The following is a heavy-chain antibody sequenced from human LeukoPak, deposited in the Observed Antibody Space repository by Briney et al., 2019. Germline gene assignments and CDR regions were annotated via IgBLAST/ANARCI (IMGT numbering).Heavy chain of an antibody. V-gene: IGHV1-18*01. D-gene: IGHD6-13*01. CDR2: ISGNNGNT. J-gene: IGHJ4*02. CDR1: GYTFTSYG. Sequence: GAPVKVSCKASGYTFTSYGISWVRQAPGQGLEWMGWISGNNGNTNYAQKFQGRVTMTTDTSTSTAYMELRSLRSDDTAVYYCARDLTAAAEQLDYWGQGTLVTVSS. CDR3: ARDLTAAAEQLDY.